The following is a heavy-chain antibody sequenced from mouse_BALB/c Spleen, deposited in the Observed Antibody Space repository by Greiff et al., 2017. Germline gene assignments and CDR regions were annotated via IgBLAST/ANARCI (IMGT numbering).Heavy chain of an antibody. D-gene: IGHD2-4*01. CDR2: ISSGGSYT. CDR1: GFTFSSYT. Sequence: EVKLVESGGGLVKPGGSLKLSCAASGFTFSSYTMSWVRQTPAKRLEWVATISSGGSYTYYPDSVKGRFTISRDNAKNTLYLQLSSLKSEDTAMYYWTRVLYDYDWFAYWGQGTLVTVSA. J-gene: IGHJ3*01. V-gene: IGHV5-6-4*01. CDR3: TRVLYDYDWFAY.